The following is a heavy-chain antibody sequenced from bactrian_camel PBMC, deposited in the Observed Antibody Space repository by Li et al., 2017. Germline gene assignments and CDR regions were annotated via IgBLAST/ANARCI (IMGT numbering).Heavy chain of an antibody. CDR1: GDTIGRYC. CDR3: AGQWGPTGLAFPPEEADFTY. D-gene: IGHD1*01. CDR2: IERDGTT. V-gene: IGHV3S55*01. J-gene: IGHJ6*01. Sequence: HVQLVESGGGSVEVGGSLTLSCVASGDTIGRYCMGWFRQIPDREREGVAAIERDGTTNYPPDSVEGRFTISKDNANNTLYLQMNNLKPGDTATYYCAGQWGPTGLAFPPEEADFTYWGQGTQVTVS.